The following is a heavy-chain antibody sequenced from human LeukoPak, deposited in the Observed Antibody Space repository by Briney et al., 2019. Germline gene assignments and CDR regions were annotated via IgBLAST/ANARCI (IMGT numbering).Heavy chain of an antibody. V-gene: IGHV1-69*01. J-gene: IGHJ4*02. Sequence: SAKVSCKASGGTFSSYAISWVRQAPGQGLEWMGGIIPIFGTANYAQKFQGRVTITADESTSTAYMELSSLRSEDTAVYYCASEGMVLAYCGGDCYTFDYWGQGTLVTVSS. CDR2: IIPIFGTA. D-gene: IGHD2-21*01. CDR3: ASEGMVLAYCGGDCYTFDY. CDR1: GGTFSSYA.